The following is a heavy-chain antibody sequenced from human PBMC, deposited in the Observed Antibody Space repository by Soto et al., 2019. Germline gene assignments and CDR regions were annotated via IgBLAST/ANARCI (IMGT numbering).Heavy chain of an antibody. CDR1: GYTFTNYD. J-gene: IGHJ4*02. CDR2: MTPISGDT. D-gene: IGHD3-10*01. Sequence: QVQLVQSGAEVKKPGASVKVSCKASGYTFTNYDINWVRQATGQGLEWVGWMTPISGDTGYAQNFHGRVTITSDTPRSTAYLELSSRKSEDTAVYSCERKLYNSWSFDHWGQGTLVIVSS. CDR3: ERKLYNSWSFDH. V-gene: IGHV1-8*02.